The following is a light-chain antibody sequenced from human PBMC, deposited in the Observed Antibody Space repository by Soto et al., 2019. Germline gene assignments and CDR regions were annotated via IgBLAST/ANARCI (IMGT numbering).Light chain of an antibody. Sequence: MQLSKSPSSLSQSEGDRVNITCRASQGIRSYLAWYQQKPGKAPKLVISGASSLQSGDPSRFSGSGSGTDFTLTISDLPPEDFATYYCQQVQSYPVTFRGGTKVDIK. CDR1: QGIRSY. CDR2: GAS. V-gene: IGKV1-9*01. CDR3: QQVQSYPVT. J-gene: IGKJ4*01.